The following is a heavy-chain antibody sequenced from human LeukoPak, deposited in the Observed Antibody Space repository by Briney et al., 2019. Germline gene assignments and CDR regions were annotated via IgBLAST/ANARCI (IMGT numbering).Heavy chain of an antibody. Sequence: GGSLRLSCAASGSTFSTDAMHWVRQAPGKGLEWVAVISDDGSKIYYADSVKGRFTISRDNSKNTLYLQMNSLRAEDTAVYYCAELGITMIGGVWGKGTTVTISS. V-gene: IGHV3-30*04. CDR3: AELGITMIGGV. CDR1: GSTFSTDA. J-gene: IGHJ6*04. CDR2: ISDDGSKI. D-gene: IGHD3-10*02.